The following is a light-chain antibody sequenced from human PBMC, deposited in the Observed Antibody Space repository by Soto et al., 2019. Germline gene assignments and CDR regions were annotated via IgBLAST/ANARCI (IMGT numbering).Light chain of an antibody. CDR3: SSYTASGTRI. J-gene: IGLJ2*01. CDR1: STDIGGYKF. CDR2: DVN. V-gene: IGLV2-14*01. Sequence: QSALTQPASVSGSPGQSITISCTGTSTDIGGYKFVSWYQQYPGKAPKVMIYDVNNRPSGVSNRFSGSKSGNTASLTISGLQTEDEADYYCSSYTASGTRIFGGGTKLTVL.